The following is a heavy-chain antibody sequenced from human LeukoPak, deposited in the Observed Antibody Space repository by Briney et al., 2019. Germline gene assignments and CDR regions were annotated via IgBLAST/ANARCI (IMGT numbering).Heavy chain of an antibody. CDR3: ARDGIVGATPLEY. Sequence: SVKVSCKASGGTFSSYAISWVRQAPGQGLEWMGGIIPIFGTANYAQKFQGRVTITTDESTSTAYMELSSLRSDDTAVYYCARDGIVGATPLEYWGQGTLVTVSS. CDR2: IIPIFGTA. V-gene: IGHV1-69*05. J-gene: IGHJ4*02. D-gene: IGHD1-26*01. CDR1: GGTFSSYA.